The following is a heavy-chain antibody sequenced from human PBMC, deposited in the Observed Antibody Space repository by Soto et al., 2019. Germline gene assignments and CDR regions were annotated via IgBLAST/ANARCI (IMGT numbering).Heavy chain of an antibody. CDR2: IYPGDSDT. CDR3: ARLPQSLWVGALTSRAYYCNY. CDR1: GYSFSTYW. V-gene: IGHV5-51*01. Sequence: GESLKISCTGSGYSFSTYWIAWVRQMPGKGLEWMGIIYPGDSDTRYSPSFQGQVTISADTSTKTAYLQWSSLKASDTAIYYCARLPQSLWVGALTSRAYYCNYGGPVTLVTVGS. D-gene: IGHD3-10*01. J-gene: IGHJ4*02.